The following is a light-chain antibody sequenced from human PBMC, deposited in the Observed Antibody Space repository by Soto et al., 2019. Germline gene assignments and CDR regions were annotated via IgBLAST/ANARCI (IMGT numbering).Light chain of an antibody. CDR3: QQSYSTPYT. CDR1: QSISSY. CDR2: AAS. Sequence: DIHRAHSPSSLSASLGERVTMTFGASQSISSYLNWYQQKPGKAPKLLIYAASSLQSGVPSRFSGSGSGTDFTLTISSLQPEDFATYYCQQSYSTPYTFGQGTRLENK. V-gene: IGKV1-39*01. J-gene: IGKJ5*01.